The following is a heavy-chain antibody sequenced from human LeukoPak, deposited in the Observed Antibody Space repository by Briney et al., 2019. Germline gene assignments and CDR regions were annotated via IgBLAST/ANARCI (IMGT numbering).Heavy chain of an antibody. CDR1: GVSISSYY. D-gene: IGHD6-13*01. J-gene: IGHJ4*02. V-gene: IGHV4-59*06. Sequence: SETLPLTCTVSGVSISSYYWSWIRQPPGKGLEWIGYIYYSGSTYYNPSLKSRVTISVDTSKNQFSLKLSSVTAADTAVYYCATDAAAGTLDYWGQGTLVTVSS. CDR3: ATDAAAGTLDY. CDR2: IYYSGST.